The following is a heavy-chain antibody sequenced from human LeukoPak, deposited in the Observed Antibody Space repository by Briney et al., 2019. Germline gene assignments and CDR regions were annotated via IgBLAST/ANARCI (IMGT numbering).Heavy chain of an antibody. Sequence: GGSLRLSCAASGFTFSSYWMSWVRQAPGKGLEWVANIKQDGSEKYYVDSVKGRFTISRDNAKNSLYLQMNSLRAEDTAVYYCARGPRGYSYGSLNWFDPWGQGTLVTVSS. CDR1: GFTFSSYW. V-gene: IGHV3-7*01. J-gene: IGHJ5*02. CDR2: IKQDGSEK. D-gene: IGHD5-18*01. CDR3: ARGPRGYSYGSLNWFDP.